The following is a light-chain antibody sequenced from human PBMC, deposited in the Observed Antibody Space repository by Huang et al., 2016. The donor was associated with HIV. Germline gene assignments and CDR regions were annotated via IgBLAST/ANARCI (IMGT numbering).Light chain of an antibody. V-gene: IGKV3-20*01. CDR1: QSVSSTY. CDR3: QQYDSSPWT. J-gene: IGKJ1*01. Sequence: EIVLTQSPGPLSLSPGERATLSCRASQSVSSTYLAWYQQKPGQAPRPLFYGASSRATGIPDRFSGSGSGTDFTLTISRLEPEDLAVYYCQQYDSSPWTFGQGTKVEIK. CDR2: GAS.